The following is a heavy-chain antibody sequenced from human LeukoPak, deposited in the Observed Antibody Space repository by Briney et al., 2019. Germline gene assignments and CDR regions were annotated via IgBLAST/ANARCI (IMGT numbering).Heavy chain of an antibody. V-gene: IGHV1-2*02. CDR2: INPNSGGT. CDR3: ARARWQLVPSFGS. D-gene: IGHD6-6*01. J-gene: IGHJ4*02. Sequence: WASVKVSCKASGYTFTDYYMHWVRQAPGQGLEWMGWINPNSGGTNFAQKFQGRVAMTRDTSISTAYMELGSLRSDDTAVYYCARARWQLVPSFGSWGQGTLVTVSS. CDR1: GYTFTDYY.